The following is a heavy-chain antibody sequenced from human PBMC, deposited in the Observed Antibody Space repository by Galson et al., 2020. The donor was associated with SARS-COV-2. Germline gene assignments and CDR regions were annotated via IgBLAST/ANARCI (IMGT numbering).Heavy chain of an antibody. CDR3: AREASWAMFAMDV. V-gene: IGHV3-21*01. Sequence: GGSLRLSCLVSGFPFNSYTMNWVRQAPGKGLEWVSAISSSSNSIYNADSVKGRFTISRDNAKNVLYLQMNSLRAEDTAVYYCAREASWAMFAMDVWGQGTTVTVSS. CDR2: ISSSSNSI. CDR1: GFPFNSYT. J-gene: IGHJ6*02. D-gene: IGHD3-10*02.